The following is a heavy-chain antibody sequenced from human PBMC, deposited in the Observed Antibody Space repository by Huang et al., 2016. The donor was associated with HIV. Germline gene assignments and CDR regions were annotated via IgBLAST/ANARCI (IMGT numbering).Heavy chain of an antibody. CDR2: IYHSGTA. V-gene: IGHV4-39*01. CDR3: ARQGGDCTSISCYLSWFDP. Sequence: QLQLQESGPGLVKPSQNLSLTCTVFGVSVSSSNYYWAWIRQTPGKGLEWIGSIYHSGTAYYNRTLKSRVAMIVDKSKNQFSLEVTSATAADSAIYYCARQGGDCTSISCYLSWFDPWGQGTLVTVSS. CDR1: GVSVSSSNYY. D-gene: IGHD2-2*01. J-gene: IGHJ5*02.